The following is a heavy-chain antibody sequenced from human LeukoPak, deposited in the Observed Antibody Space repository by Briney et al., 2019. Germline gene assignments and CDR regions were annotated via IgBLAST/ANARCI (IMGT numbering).Heavy chain of an antibody. V-gene: IGHV1-46*01. CDR3: AREYYYDSSGYPGNWDY. J-gene: IGHJ4*02. CDR1: GYTFTDYY. Sequence: ASVKVSCEASGYTFTDYYMHWVRQAPGQGLEWMGIINPSGGSTSYAQKFQGRDTMTRDTSTSTVYMELSSLRSEDTAVYYCAREYYYDSSGYPGNWDYWGQGTLVTVSS. CDR2: INPSGGST. D-gene: IGHD3-22*01.